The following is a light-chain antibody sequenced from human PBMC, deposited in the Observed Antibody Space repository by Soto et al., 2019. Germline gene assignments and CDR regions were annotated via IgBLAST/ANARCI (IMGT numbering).Light chain of an antibody. J-gene: IGLJ2*01. CDR2: EVS. Sequence: QSALTQPPSASGSPGQSVTISCTGTASDVGAYNFVSWYQQHPGKVPRLIIYEVSKRPSGVPDRFSGSKSDNTASLTVSGLQAEDEADYYGSSFAGSNALVFGGGTKLTVL. CDR1: ASDVGAYNF. CDR3: SSFAGSNALV. V-gene: IGLV2-8*01.